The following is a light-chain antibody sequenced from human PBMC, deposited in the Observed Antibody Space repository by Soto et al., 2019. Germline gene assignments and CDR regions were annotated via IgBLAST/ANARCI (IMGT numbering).Light chain of an antibody. CDR1: QGISSY. CDR3: QQYYSYPQT. J-gene: IGKJ1*01. CDR2: AAS. V-gene: IGKV1-8*01. Sequence: AIRMTPSPSSLSASTGDRVTITCRASQGISSYLAWYQQKPGKAPKLLIYAASTLQSGVPSRFSGSGSGTDFTLTISCQQSEDFATYYHQQYYSYPQTFGQGTKVEIK.